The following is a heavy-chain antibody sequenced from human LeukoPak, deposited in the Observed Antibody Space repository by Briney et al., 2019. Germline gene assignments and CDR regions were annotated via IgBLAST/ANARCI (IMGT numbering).Heavy chain of an antibody. CDR1: GFTFSSFE. CDR3: ARKVLSGSRYFDY. V-gene: IGHV3-48*03. Sequence: PGGSLRLSCAASGFTFSSFEMNWVRQAPGEGLEWVSYITSSASTIYYAESVKGRFTISRDNAKNSLFLQMNSLRAEDTAVYYCARKVLSGSRYFDYWGQGALVTVSS. CDR2: ITSSASTI. J-gene: IGHJ4*02. D-gene: IGHD1-26*01.